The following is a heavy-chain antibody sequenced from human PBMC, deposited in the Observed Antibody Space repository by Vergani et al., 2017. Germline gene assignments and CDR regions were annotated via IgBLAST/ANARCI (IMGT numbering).Heavy chain of an antibody. Sequence: EVQLVQSGAEVKKPGESLNISCQISGYSFTNYWIGWVRHMPGKGLEWMGIIHPADSDTRYSPSFQGQVTISVDKSISTAYLPRSSLRASDSAMYYCARLYGRDSSGSKYFDYWGQGTLVTVSS. V-gene: IGHV5-51*01. D-gene: IGHD3-22*01. CDR3: ARLYGRDSSGSKYFDY. CDR1: GYSFTNYW. CDR2: IHPADSDT. J-gene: IGHJ4*02.